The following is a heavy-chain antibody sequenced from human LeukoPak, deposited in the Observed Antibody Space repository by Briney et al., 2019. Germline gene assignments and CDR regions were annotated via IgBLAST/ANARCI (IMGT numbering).Heavy chain of an antibody. V-gene: IGHV4-38-2*01. CDR2: MYHSGST. CDR1: GYSISSGYY. CDR3: ARVVRQQLGRYYYFYMDV. J-gene: IGHJ6*03. D-gene: IGHD6-13*01. Sequence: SETLSLTCAVSGYSISSGYYWGWIRQPPGKGLEWIGSMYHSGSTYYSPSLRSRVTISIDTSKNQFSLKLSSVTAADTAVYYCARVVRQQLGRYYYFYMDVWGKGTTVTVSS.